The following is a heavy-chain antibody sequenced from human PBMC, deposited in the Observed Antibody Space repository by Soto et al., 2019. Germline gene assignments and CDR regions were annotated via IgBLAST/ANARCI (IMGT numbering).Heavy chain of an antibody. D-gene: IGHD3-22*01. CDR1: GFTFDDYA. CDR2: ISWNSGSI. V-gene: IGHV3-9*01. Sequence: EVQLVESGGGLVQPGRSLRLSCAASGFTFDDYAMHWVRQAPGKGLEWVSGISWNSGSIGYADSVKGRFTISRDNAKNSLYLQMNSLRAEDTAVYYCARDMGPTYYYDSSGYYYDYYYYGMDVWGQGTTVTVSS. CDR3: ARDMGPTYYYDSSGYYYDYYYYGMDV. J-gene: IGHJ6*02.